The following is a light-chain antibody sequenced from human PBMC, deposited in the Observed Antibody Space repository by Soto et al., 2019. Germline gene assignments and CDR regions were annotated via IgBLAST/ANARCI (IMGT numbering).Light chain of an antibody. J-gene: IGLJ1*01. Sequence: QPVLTQSPSASASLGASVKLTCTLSSGHSSYTIAWHQQQPEKGPRYLMKLNSDGSHSRGDGIPDRCSGSSSGAERYLTISSLQSEDEADYYCQTWGTGIHVFGTGTKVTVL. CDR1: SGHSSYT. CDR3: QTWGTGIHV. CDR2: LNSDGSH. V-gene: IGLV4-69*01.